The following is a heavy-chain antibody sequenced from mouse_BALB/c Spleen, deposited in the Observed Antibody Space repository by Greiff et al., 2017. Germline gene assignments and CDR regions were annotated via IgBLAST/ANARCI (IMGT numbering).Heavy chain of an antibody. V-gene: IGHV3-2*02. CDR2: ISYSGST. J-gene: IGHJ3*01. Sequence: EVKLVESGPGLVKPSQSLSLTCTVTGYSITSDYAWNWIRQFPGNKLEWMGYISYSGSTSYNPSLKSRISITRDTSKNQFFLQLNSVTTEDTATYYCASGDYGVAYWGQGTLVTVSA. D-gene: IGHD2-4*01. CDR3: ASGDYGVAY. CDR1: GYSITSDYA.